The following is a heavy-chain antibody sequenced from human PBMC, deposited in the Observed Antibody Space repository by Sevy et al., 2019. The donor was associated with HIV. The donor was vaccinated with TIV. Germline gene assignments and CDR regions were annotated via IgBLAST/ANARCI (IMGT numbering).Heavy chain of an antibody. CDR3: ARLTATALGLAYYFDY. D-gene: IGHD3-16*01. Sequence: SETVSLTCTVSGGSISSSSYYWGWIRQPPGKGLEWIGSIYYSGSTYYNPSLKSRVTISVDTSKNQFSLKLSSVTAADTAVYYCARLTATALGLAYYFDYWGQGTLVTVSS. V-gene: IGHV4-39*01. CDR2: IYYSGST. CDR1: GGSISSSSYY. J-gene: IGHJ4*02.